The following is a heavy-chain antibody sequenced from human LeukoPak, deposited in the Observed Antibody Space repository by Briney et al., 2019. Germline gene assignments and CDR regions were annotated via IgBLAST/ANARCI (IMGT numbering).Heavy chain of an antibody. CDR1: GYTFTGYY. CDR2: INPNSGGT. V-gene: IGHV1-2*02. CDR3: ARAQYYYDSSGYYKTLNYFDY. D-gene: IGHD3-22*01. Sequence: ASVKVSCKASGYTFTGYYMHWVRQAPGQGLEWMGWINPNSGGTNYAQKFQGRVTMTRDTSISTAYMELSRLRSDDTAVYYCARAQYYYDSSGYYKTLNYFDYWGQGTLVTVSS. J-gene: IGHJ4*02.